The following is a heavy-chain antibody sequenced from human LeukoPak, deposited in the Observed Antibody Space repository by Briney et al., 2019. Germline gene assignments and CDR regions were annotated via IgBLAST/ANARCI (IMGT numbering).Heavy chain of an antibody. CDR1: GFIFSNYE. CDR2: ISISGSTI. J-gene: IGHJ6*04. D-gene: IGHD3-10*02. V-gene: IGHV3-48*03. CDR3: AELGITMIGGV. Sequence: GGPLILSCAASGFIFSNYEKKWLRPAPGEGLEGFSYISISGSTIYYADSVKGRFTISRDNAKNSLYLQMNSLRAENTAVYYCAELGITMIGGVWGKGTTVTISS.